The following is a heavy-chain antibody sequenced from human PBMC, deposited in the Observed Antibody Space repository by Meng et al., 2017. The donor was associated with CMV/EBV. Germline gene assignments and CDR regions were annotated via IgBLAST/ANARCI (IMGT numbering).Heavy chain of an antibody. CDR1: GYTFTGYY. V-gene: IGHV1-2*02. J-gene: IGHJ5*02. CDR3: ARGPLGEYSNYDAP. D-gene: IGHD4-11*01. Sequence: QVLLVRPGAEGKKPGASVKASCKASGYTFTGYYMHWGRQAPGQGLEWMGWINPNSGGTNYAQKFQGRVTMTRDTSISTAYMELSRLRSDDTAVYYCARGPLGEYSNYDAPWGQGTLVTVSS. CDR2: INPNSGGT.